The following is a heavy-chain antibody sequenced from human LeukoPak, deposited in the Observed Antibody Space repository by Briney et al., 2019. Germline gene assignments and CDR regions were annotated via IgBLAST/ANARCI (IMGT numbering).Heavy chain of an antibody. D-gene: IGHD4-17*01. CDR2: ITSSGSFT. V-gene: IGHV3-11*01. CDR3: ARDPDYGDPE. J-gene: IGHJ4*02. Sequence: PGGSLRLSCTASGFTFSDHYMSWFRLSPGKGLEWLSYITSSGSFTDYADSVRGRFTISRDNAKNTMFLQMNSLRPEDTAVYYCARDPDYGDPEWGQGTLVTVSS. CDR1: GFTFSDHY.